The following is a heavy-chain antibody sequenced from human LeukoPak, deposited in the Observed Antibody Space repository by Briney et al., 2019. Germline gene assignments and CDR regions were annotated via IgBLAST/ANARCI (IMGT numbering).Heavy chain of an antibody. J-gene: IGHJ4*02. Sequence: GGSLRLSCAASGFAFSDYAMSWVRQAPGEGLELVSYISSSSTTTYYADSVKGRFTISRDNARNLVYLEMHSLRAEDTALYYCALGWYAIDYWGQGTLVTVSS. CDR3: ALGWYAIDY. D-gene: IGHD6-19*01. CDR2: ISSSSTTT. CDR1: GFAFSDYA. V-gene: IGHV3-11*04.